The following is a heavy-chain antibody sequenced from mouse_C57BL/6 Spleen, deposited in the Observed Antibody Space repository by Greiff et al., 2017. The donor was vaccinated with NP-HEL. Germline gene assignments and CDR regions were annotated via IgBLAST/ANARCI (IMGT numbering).Heavy chain of an antibody. CDR2: IYPGDGDT. D-gene: IGHD1-1*01. Sequence: SGAELVKPGASVKISCKASGYAFSSYWMNWVKQRPGKGLEWIGQIYPGDGDTTYNGKFKGKATLTADKSSSTAYMQLSSLTSEDSAVYFCARFTTVVEGDWYFDVWGTGTTVTVSS. J-gene: IGHJ1*03. V-gene: IGHV1-80*01. CDR1: GYAFSSYW. CDR3: ARFTTVVEGDWYFDV.